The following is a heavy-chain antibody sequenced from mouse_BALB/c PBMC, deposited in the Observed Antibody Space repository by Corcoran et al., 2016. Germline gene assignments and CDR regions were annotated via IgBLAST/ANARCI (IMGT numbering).Heavy chain of an antibody. Sequence: EVQLQQSGPERVKPGASLKMSCKASGYTFTSSVMHWVKQKPGQGLEWIGYIYPYNDDTKYNEEFKGKATLTSDKSSSTAYMELRSLTSEDSAVYYCARKVPGGHPFDYWGQGTTLTVSS. D-gene: IGHD1-3*01. CDR1: GYTFTSSV. J-gene: IGHJ2*01. V-gene: IGHV1S136*01. CDR2: IYPYNDDT. CDR3: ARKVPGGHPFDY.